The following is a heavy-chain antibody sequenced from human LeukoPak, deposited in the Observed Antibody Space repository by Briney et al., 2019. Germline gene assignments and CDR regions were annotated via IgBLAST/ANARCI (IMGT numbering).Heavy chain of an antibody. CDR1: GGSISSSSYY. D-gene: IGHD7-27*01. J-gene: IGHJ5*02. CDR2: IYYSGST. V-gene: IGHV4-39*07. CDR3: ARDPTGGNWFDP. Sequence: SETLSLTCTVSGGSISSSSYYWGWIREPPGKGLEWIGSIYYSGSTYYNPSLKSRVTISVDTSKTQFSLKLSSVTAADTAVYYCARDPTGGNWFDPWGQGTLVTVSS.